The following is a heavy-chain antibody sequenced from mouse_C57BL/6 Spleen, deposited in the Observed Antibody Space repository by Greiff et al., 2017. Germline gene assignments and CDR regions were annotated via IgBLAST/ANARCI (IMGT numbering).Heavy chain of an antibody. V-gene: IGHV1-55*01. D-gene: IGHD1-1*01. CDR3: ARGGYYYGSSYYAMDY. CDR1: GYTFTSYW. Sequence: QVQLQQPGAELVKPGASVKMSCKASGYTFTSYWITWVKQRPGQGLEWIGDIYPGSGSTNYNEKFKSKATLTVDTSSSTAYMQLSSLTSEDSAVYYCARGGYYYGSSYYAMDYWCQGTSVTVSS. J-gene: IGHJ4*01. CDR2: IYPGSGST.